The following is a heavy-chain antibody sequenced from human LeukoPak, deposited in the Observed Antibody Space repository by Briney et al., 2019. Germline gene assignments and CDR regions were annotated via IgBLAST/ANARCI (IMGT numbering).Heavy chain of an antibody. CDR3: ARVRLRATPNWFDP. V-gene: IGHV4-34*01. CDR2: INHSGST. Sequence: SETLSLTCAVYGGSFSGYYWSWIRQPPGKGLEWIGEINHSGSTNYNPSLESRVTISVDTSKNQFSLKLSSVTAADTAVYYCARVRLRATPNWFDPWGQGTLVTVSS. D-gene: IGHD4-17*01. J-gene: IGHJ5*02. CDR1: GGSFSGYY.